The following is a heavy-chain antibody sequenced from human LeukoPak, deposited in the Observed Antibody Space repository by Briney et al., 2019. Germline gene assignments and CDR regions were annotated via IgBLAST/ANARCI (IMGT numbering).Heavy chain of an antibody. J-gene: IGHJ6*03. CDR3: ARDGSRAPYYYYYMDV. CDR2: INPNSGGT. V-gene: IGHV1-2*02. Sequence: GASVKVSRKASGYTFTGYYMHWVRQAPGQGLEWMGWINPNSGGTNYAQKFQGRVTMTRDTSISTAYMELSRLRSDDTAVYYCARDGSRAPYYYYYMDVWGKGTTVTVSS. CDR1: GYTFTGYY.